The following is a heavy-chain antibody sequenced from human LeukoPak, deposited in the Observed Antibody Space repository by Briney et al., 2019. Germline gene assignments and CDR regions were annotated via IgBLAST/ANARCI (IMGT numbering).Heavy chain of an antibody. CDR3: AKTRAGNSSGRDPGWPMDY. D-gene: IGHD3-22*01. CDR1: GFTFGSYA. J-gene: IGHJ4*02. Sequence: GGSLRLSCAASGFTFGSYAIYWVRQAPGKGLEWVSGISGSGGITYFADSVKGRFTISRDNSRNTVYLEINSLRAEDTALYYCAKTRAGNSSGRDPGWPMDYWGQGTLVTVSS. CDR2: ISGSGGIT. V-gene: IGHV3-23*01.